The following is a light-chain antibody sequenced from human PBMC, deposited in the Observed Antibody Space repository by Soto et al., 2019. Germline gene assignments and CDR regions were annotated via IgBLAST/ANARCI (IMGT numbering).Light chain of an antibody. CDR3: QQYSSSPST. CDR1: QSVSNSY. V-gene: IGKV3-20*01. J-gene: IGKJ5*01. CDR2: GAS. Sequence: EVVLTQSPDTLSLSPGEGATLSCRASQSVSNSYLAWYQQKPGQAPSLLIYGASSRATGIPDSFSGSGSGTDFTLTISRLEPEDFAVYYCQQYSSSPSTFGQGTRLEIK.